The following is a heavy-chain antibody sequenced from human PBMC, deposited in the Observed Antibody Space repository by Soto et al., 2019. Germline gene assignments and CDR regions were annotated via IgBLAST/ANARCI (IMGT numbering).Heavy chain of an antibody. J-gene: IGHJ4*02. D-gene: IGHD3-22*01. Sequence: QVTLTESGPGLVRPTETLTLTCTVSGFSLSTAALGVSWIRQPPGKALEWLAHLFANDAKSYNTSLQSRLTISKDTSKSQVVLSLTNVDPVDTATYYCARVRPYDGGIDYWGPGTLVTVSS. CDR3: ARVRPYDGGIDY. V-gene: IGHV2-26*01. CDR2: LFANDAK. CDR1: GFSLSTAALG.